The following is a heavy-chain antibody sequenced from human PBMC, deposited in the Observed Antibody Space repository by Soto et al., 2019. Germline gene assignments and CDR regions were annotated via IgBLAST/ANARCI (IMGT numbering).Heavy chain of an antibody. CDR1: GGSISRRGDY. CDR3: AKRGGLIVITDY. CDR2: IYYNGNA. V-gene: IGHV4-39*01. Sequence: SETLSVTCFGSGGSISRRGDYWGWIRQSPGKGLEWIGNIYYNGNAYYNPSFKSRCTISVDTSKNQFSPTMRSVTAADTAVYYCAKRGGLIVITDYWAQPTRVPVSS. J-gene: IGHJ4*02. D-gene: IGHD3-16*02.